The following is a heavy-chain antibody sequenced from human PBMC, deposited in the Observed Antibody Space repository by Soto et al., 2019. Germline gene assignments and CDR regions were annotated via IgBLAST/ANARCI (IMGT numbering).Heavy chain of an antibody. V-gene: IGHV4-34*01. Sequence: TLSLTCAVYGGSFSGYYWSLIRQPPGKGLEWIGEINHSGSTNYNPSLKSRVTISVDTSKNQFSLKLSSVTAADTAVYYCARGNRLSSWYVHYYYGMDVWGQGTTVTVSS. J-gene: IGHJ6*02. CDR3: ARGNRLSSWYVHYYYGMDV. CDR2: INHSGST. D-gene: IGHD6-13*01. CDR1: GGSFSGYY.